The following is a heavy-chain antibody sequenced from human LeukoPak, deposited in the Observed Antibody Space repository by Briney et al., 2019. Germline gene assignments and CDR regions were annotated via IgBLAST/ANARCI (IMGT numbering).Heavy chain of an antibody. D-gene: IGHD2-15*01. Sequence: GASVKVSCKASGYTFTSYDINWVRQATGQGLEWMGWMNPNSGNTGYAQKFQGRVTMTRNTSISTAYMELSSLRSEDTAVYYCARGYCSGGICYPRPWGQGTLVTVSS. CDR3: ARGYCSGGICYPRP. J-gene: IGHJ5*02. CDR2: MNPNSGNT. V-gene: IGHV1-8*01. CDR1: GYTFTSYD.